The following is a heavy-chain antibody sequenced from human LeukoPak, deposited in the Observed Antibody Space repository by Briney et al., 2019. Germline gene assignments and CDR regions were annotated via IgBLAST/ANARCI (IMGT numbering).Heavy chain of an antibody. CDR2: IYTSGST. V-gene: IGHV4-4*07. CDR1: GGSISSYY. J-gene: IGHJ3*02. CDR3: ARCSGNYYNAFDI. Sequence: SETLSLTCTVSGGSISSYYWSWLRQPAGKGLEWIGRIYTSGSTNYNPSLKSRITMSVDTSNNQFSLKLSSVTAADTAVYYCARCSGNYYNAFDIWGQGTMVTVSS. D-gene: IGHD1-26*01.